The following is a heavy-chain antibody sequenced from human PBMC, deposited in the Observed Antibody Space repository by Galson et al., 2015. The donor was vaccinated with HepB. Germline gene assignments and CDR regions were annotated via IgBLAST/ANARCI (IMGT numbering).Heavy chain of an antibody. V-gene: IGHV3-7*03. D-gene: IGHD4-17*01. Sequence: SLRLSCAASGFTFSSYWMSWVRQAPGKGLEWVANIKQDGSEKYYVDSVKGRFTISRDNAKNSLYLQMNSLRAEDTAVYYCARDYGDYYYYGMDVWGQGTTVTVSS. CDR2: IKQDGSEK. J-gene: IGHJ6*02. CDR1: GFTFSSYW. CDR3: ARDYGDYYYYGMDV.